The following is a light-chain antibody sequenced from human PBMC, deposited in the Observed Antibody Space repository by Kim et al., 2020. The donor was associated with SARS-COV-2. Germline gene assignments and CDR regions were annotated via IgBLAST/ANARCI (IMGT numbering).Light chain of an antibody. V-gene: IGKV4-1*01. CDR2: WAS. CDR1: QSVLYSSNNENH. J-gene: IGKJ1*01. CDR3: QQYSSTPWT. Sequence: ATINCKSSQSVLYSSNNENHLAWYQQKPGQPPKLLIYWASTRESGVPDRFSGSGSGTDFTLTISSLQAEDVAVYYCQQYSSTPWTFGQGTKVDIK.